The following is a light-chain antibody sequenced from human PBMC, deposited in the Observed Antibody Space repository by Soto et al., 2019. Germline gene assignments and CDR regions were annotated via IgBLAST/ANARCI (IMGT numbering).Light chain of an antibody. V-gene: IGKV3-20*01. Sequence: EIVLTQSPGTLSLSPGERATLSCRASQSVSSSYLAWYQQKPGQAPRLLIYGASSRDTGIPDRFSGSGSGTDFTLNISRLEPEDFAVYYCQQYGGSPPTFGGGTKVEIK. CDR2: GAS. CDR1: QSVSSSY. J-gene: IGKJ4*01. CDR3: QQYGGSPPT.